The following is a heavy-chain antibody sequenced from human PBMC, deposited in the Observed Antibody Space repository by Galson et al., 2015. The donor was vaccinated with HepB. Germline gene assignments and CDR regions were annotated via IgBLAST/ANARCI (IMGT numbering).Heavy chain of an antibody. CDR3: TRGDNYDTTGYVGASDM. D-gene: IGHD3-22*01. Sequence: SLRLSCAASGFIFSSHAMTWVRQARGKGLEWVSAISRSGESTFYAGSVKGRFTISRDNSKNTLYLQMNSLRVEDTAVYYCTRGDNYDTTGYVGASDMWGQGTMVTVSS. CDR2: ISRSGEST. V-gene: IGHV3-23*01. CDR1: GFIFSSHA. J-gene: IGHJ3*02.